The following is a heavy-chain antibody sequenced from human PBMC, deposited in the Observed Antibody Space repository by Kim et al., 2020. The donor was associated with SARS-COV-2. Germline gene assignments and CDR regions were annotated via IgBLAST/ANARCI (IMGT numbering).Heavy chain of an antibody. CDR2: IYYSGST. Sequence: SETLSLTCTVSGGSISSYYWSWIRQPPGKGLEWIGYIYYSGSTNYNPSLKSRVTISVDTSKNQFSLKLSSVTAADTAVYYCARHYDFWSGYYGWGQGTLVTVSS. V-gene: IGHV4-59*08. D-gene: IGHD3-3*01. J-gene: IGHJ4*02. CDR3: ARHYDFWSGYYG. CDR1: GGSISSYY.